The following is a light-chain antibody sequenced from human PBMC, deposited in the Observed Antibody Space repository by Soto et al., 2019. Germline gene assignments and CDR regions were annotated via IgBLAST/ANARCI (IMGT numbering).Light chain of an antibody. Sequence: EIVLTQSPATLSLSPGERATLSCRASQSVSSYLAWYQQKPGQAPRLLIYDASNRATGIPARFSGSGSGTDFTLTISSLEPEDFATYYCQQYDNLPFTFGPGTKVDIK. CDR2: DAS. CDR1: QSVSSY. CDR3: QQYDNLPFT. J-gene: IGKJ3*01. V-gene: IGKV3-11*01.